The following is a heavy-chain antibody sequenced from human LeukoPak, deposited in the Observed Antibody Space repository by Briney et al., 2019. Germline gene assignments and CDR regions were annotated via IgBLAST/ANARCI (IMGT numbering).Heavy chain of an antibody. V-gene: IGHV4-39*01. CDR1: GGSISSSSDY. CDR2: IYYSGST. Sequence: PSETLSLTCTVSGGSISSSSDYWGWIRQPPGKGLEWIGSIYYSGSTYYSPSLKSRVTISVDTSKNQFSLKLSSVTAADTAVYYYARHINYVWGSYRQVDYWGQGTLVTVSS. D-gene: IGHD3-16*02. CDR3: ARHINYVWGSYRQVDY. J-gene: IGHJ4*02.